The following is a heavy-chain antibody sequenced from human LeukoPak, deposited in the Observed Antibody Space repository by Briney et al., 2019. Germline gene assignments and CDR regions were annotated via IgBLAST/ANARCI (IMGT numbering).Heavy chain of an antibody. CDR2: VNPNSGGT. CDR1: GYTFSDYY. D-gene: IGHD6-19*01. J-gene: IGHJ4*02. Sequence: ASVKVSCKASGYTFSDYYMHWVRQPPGQGLEWMGWVNPNSGGTNYAQKFQGRFTMTRDTSINTAYMEVSGLRSDDTAVYYCSRGAPTIAMTGTGLDYWGQGTLVAVSS. V-gene: IGHV1-2*02. CDR3: SRGAPTIAMTGTGLDY.